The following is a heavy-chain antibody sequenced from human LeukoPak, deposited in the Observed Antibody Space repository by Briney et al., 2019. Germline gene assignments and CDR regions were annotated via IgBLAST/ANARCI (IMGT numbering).Heavy chain of an antibody. Sequence: GESLKISCKGYGYSFTSYWIGWVRQMPGKGLEWMGIIYPGDSDTRYSPSFQGQVTISADKSISTAYLQWSSLKASDTAMYYCARRDYYDSSGYYFEGAFDIWGQGTMVTVSS. D-gene: IGHD3-22*01. CDR3: ARRDYYDSSGYYFEGAFDI. V-gene: IGHV5-51*01. CDR2: IYPGDSDT. J-gene: IGHJ3*02. CDR1: GYSFTSYW.